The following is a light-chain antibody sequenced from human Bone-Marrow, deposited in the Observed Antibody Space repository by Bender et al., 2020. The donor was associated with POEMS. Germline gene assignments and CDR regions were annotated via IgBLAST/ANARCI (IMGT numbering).Light chain of an antibody. Sequence: VLTQSTSGSGAPGETARINCGGNNIGGKNGHWYQQEPSQAPILVVYDDRDRPSGIPERFTGSNSGNTATLTIGRVEAGDEADFYCQVWDSSNDQSVFGGGTKLIVL. J-gene: IGLJ2*01. CDR3: QVWDSSNDQSV. CDR2: DDR. CDR1: NIGGKN. V-gene: IGLV3-21*02.